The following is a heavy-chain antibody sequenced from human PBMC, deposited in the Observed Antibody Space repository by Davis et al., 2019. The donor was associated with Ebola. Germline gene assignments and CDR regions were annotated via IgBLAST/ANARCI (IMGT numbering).Heavy chain of an antibody. J-gene: IGHJ6*02. CDR1: GITFSPYG. Sequence: GESLKISCAASGITFSPYGMQWIRQAPGRGLEWVAGISYDGSNKYYADSVKGRFTISRDNSKNTLYLQMNGLTVEDTAVYHCAKDQWPHDYHYYGTDVWGQGTTVTVSS. V-gene: IGHV3-30*18. CDR2: ISYDGSNK. CDR3: AKDQWPHDYHYYGTDV. D-gene: IGHD4/OR15-4a*01.